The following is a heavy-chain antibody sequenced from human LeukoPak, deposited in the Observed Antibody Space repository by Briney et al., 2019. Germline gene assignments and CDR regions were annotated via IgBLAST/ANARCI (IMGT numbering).Heavy chain of an antibody. J-gene: IGHJ4*02. Sequence: PGGSLRLSCAASGLTFTNYWIHWVRQVPGEGPVWVSRVGSDGHSTNYADSVKGRFTISRDNAKNTLYLQINSLRDDDTALYYCVRGTNFDYWGQGALVTVSS. V-gene: IGHV3-74*01. CDR2: VGSDGHST. CDR1: GLTFTNYW. CDR3: VRGTNFDY.